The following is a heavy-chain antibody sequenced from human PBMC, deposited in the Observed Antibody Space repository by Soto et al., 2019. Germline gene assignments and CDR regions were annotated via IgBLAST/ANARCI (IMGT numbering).Heavy chain of an antibody. CDR1: GGSIRDYF. Sequence: SETLSLTCTVSGGSIRDYFWTWIRQPPGKGLEWIGYIYYSGRTNYNPSLKSRVTISVDTSKNQFSLKLSSVTAADTAVYYCASSPYYYDSSGYYSLPVYWGQGTLVTVSS. CDR2: IYYSGRT. CDR3: ASSPYYYDSSGYYSLPVY. J-gene: IGHJ4*02. V-gene: IGHV4-59*08. D-gene: IGHD3-22*01.